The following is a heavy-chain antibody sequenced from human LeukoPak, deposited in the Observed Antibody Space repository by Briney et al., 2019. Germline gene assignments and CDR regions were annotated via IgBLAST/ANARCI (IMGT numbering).Heavy chain of an antibody. CDR2: IHPNSGNT. V-gene: IGHV1-8*03. CDR3: ARAQATFGGDY. D-gene: IGHD3-16*01. J-gene: IGHJ4*02. Sequence: GASVKVSCKTSGYSFNNYDISWLRQASGQGLEWVGWIHPNSGNTDYPQKFQGRVTITRDTSKRMAYMELRSLRSDDTAVYYCARAQATFGGDYWGQGTLVTVSS. CDR1: GYSFNNYD.